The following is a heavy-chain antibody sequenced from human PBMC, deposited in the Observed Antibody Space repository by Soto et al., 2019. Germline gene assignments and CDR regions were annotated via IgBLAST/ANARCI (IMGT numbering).Heavy chain of an antibody. CDR3: ATIQVVPAEGPWDYYYGMDV. CDR1: GYTFTSYY. CDR2: INPSGGST. J-gene: IGHJ6*02. Sequence: ASVKVSCKASGYTFTSYYMHWVRQAPGQGLELMGIINPSGGSTSYAQKFQGRVTMTRDTSTSTVYMELSSLRSEDTAVYYCATIQVVPAEGPWDYYYGMDVWGQGTTVTVYS. V-gene: IGHV1-46*01. D-gene: IGHD2-2*01.